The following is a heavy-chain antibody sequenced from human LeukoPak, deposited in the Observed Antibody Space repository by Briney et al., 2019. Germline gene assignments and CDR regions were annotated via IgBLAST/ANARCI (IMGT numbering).Heavy chain of an antibody. CDR3: ARANDSRDPPHFDY. V-gene: IGHV1-69*06. Sequence: SVTVSFKASGGTLTNYAISSVRQAPGQGVEWVGGNNPIFGAANYAQKFRGRVTITADKSTRTAYMELSSLRYEDAGVYYCARANDSRDPPHFDYWGQGTLVTVSS. CDR1: GGTLTNYA. D-gene: IGHD3-16*01. CDR2: NNPIFGAA. J-gene: IGHJ4*02.